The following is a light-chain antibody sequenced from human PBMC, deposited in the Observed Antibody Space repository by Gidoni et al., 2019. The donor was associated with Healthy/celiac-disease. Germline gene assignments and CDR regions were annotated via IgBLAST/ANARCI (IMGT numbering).Light chain of an antibody. CDR3: CSYAGSSLWV. J-gene: IGLJ3*02. V-gene: IGLV2-23*01. CDR1: SSDVGSYNL. Sequence: QSALTQPASVSGSPGQSITISCTGTSSDVGSYNLVSWYQPHPGKAPKLMIYEGSKRPSGVSNRFSGSKSGNTASLTISGLQAEDEADYYCCSYAGSSLWVFGGGTKLTVL. CDR2: EGS.